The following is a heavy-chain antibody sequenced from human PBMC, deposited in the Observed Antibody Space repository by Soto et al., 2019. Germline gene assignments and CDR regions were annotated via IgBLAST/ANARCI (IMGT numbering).Heavy chain of an antibody. J-gene: IGHJ3*02. CDR1: GFTFSGSA. D-gene: IGHD5-18*01. CDR2: IRSKANSYAT. V-gene: IGHV3-73*01. CDR3: TRRYSYGDAFDI. Sequence: GESLKISCAASGFTFSGSAMHWVRQASGKGLEWVGRIRSKANSYATAYAASVKGRFTISRDDSKNTAYLQMNSPKTEVKVLYYCTRRYSYGDAFDIWGQGTMVTVSS.